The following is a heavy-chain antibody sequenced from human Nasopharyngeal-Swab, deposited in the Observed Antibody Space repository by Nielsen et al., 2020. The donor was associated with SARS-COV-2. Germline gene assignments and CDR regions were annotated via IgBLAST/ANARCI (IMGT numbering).Heavy chain of an antibody. CDR2: IYYSGST. Sequence: SETLSLTCTVSGGSVSSGSYYWSWIRQPPGKGLEWIGYIYYSGSTNYNPSLKSRVTISVDTSKNQFSLKLSSVTAADTAVYYCARLDAGYSSGWYYFDYWGQGTLVTASS. D-gene: IGHD6-19*01. V-gene: IGHV4-61*01. J-gene: IGHJ4*02. CDR3: ARLDAGYSSGWYYFDY. CDR1: GGSVSSGSYY.